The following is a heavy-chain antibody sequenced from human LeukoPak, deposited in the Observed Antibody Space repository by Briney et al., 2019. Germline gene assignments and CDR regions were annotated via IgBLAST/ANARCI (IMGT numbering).Heavy chain of an antibody. Sequence: GGSLRLSCAASGFTFGSYSMSWVRQAPGKGLEWVSTVSNTGGGTYYADSVRGRFTISRDNSKNTLYLQMNSLRAEDAALYYCAKVTAGVFDYWGQGTPVTVSS. J-gene: IGHJ4*02. CDR2: VSNTGGGT. CDR1: GFTFGSYS. D-gene: IGHD2-21*02. CDR3: AKVTAGVFDY. V-gene: IGHV3-23*01.